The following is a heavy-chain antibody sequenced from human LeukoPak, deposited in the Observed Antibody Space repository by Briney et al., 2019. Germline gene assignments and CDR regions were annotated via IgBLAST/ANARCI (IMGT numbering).Heavy chain of an antibody. V-gene: IGHV3-48*03. Sequence: GGSLRLSCAASGFIFSSYEMHWVRQAPGKGLEWVSHITSSGSTIYYADSVKGRITISRDNAKNSLYLQMNSLRAEDTAVYYCARVGIAAAGYDYWGQGTLVTVSS. D-gene: IGHD6-13*01. J-gene: IGHJ4*02. CDR3: ARVGIAAAGYDY. CDR1: GFIFSSYE. CDR2: ITSSGSTI.